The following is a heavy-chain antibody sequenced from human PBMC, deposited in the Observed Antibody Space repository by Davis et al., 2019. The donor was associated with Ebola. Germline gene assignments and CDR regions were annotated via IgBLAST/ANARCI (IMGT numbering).Heavy chain of an antibody. CDR1: GFTFSSSS. V-gene: IGHV3-7*01. J-gene: IGHJ6*02. CDR3: LYGMDV. CDR2: IKQDGSER. Sequence: GESLMISCAASGFTFSSSSMNWVRQAPGEGLEWVASIKQDGSERYYVDSMKGRFTISRDNAKNSLYLQMNSLRAEDTAVYYCLYGMDVWGQGTTVTVSS.